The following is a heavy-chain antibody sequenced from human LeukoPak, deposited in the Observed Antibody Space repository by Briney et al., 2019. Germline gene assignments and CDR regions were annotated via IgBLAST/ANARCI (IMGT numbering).Heavy chain of an antibody. CDR2: IKSRTDGGTT. J-gene: IGHJ4*02. Sequence: GGSLRLSCAGSGFTFSSAWMTWVRQTPGQGLEWVGHIKSRTDGGTTDYTAPVKVRFTVSRDDSKNTLYLQMNSLKTEDTAVYYCTTEGRTPYYYGSPDYWGQGTLVTVSS. CDR3: TTEGRTPYYYGSPDY. CDR1: GFTFSSAW. V-gene: IGHV3-15*01. D-gene: IGHD3-10*01.